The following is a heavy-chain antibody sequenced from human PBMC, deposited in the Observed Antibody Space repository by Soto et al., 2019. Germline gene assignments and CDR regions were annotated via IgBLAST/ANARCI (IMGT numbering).Heavy chain of an antibody. D-gene: IGHD3-16*01. CDR3: ARWGHPAVKAFDI. V-gene: IGHV4-59*02. J-gene: IGHJ3*02. Sequence: SETLSLTCTVSGASVNDYYWNWVRQPLGKGLEWIGFIHYTGSRIFNPSLQSRVTMSVDVSQNQFSLRLASVTAADTAIYYCARWGHPAVKAFDIWGQGTTVTVSS. CDR1: GASVNDYY. CDR2: IHYTGSR.